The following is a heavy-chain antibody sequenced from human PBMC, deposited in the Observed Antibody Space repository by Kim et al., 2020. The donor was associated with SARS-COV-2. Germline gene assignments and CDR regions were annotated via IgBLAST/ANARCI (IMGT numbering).Heavy chain of an antibody. D-gene: IGHD3-10*01. V-gene: IGHV3-23*01. Sequence: GGSLRLSCAASGFTFSSYAMSWVRQAPGKGLEWVSAISGSGGSTYYADSVKGRFTISRDNSKNTLYLQMNSLRAEDTAVYYCAKATGEPLLWFGELLPDFDYWGQGTLVTVSS. CDR2: ISGSGGST. CDR3: AKATGEPLLWFGELLPDFDY. J-gene: IGHJ4*02. CDR1: GFTFSSYA.